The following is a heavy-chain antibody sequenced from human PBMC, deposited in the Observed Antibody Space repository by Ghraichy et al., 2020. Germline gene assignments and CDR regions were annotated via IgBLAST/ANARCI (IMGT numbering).Heavy chain of an antibody. CDR1: GFTFSDYA. CDR3: ANPGDSSDYYLRFDY. Sequence: GGSLRLSCAASGFTFSDYAMSWVRQAPGKGLEWVSTVSGSGGSTYYADSVKGRFTISRDNSKNTLYLQMNSLRADDTAVYYCANPGDSSDYYLRFDYWGRGTLVTVSS. CDR2: VSGSGGST. J-gene: IGHJ4*02. D-gene: IGHD3-22*01. V-gene: IGHV3-23*01.